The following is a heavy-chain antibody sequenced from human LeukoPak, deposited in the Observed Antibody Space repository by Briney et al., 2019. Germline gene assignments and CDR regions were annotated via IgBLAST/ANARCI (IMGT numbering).Heavy chain of an antibody. J-gene: IGHJ4*02. V-gene: IGHV3-48*01. CDR2: VSPSSTTI. CDR3: AREHTPYGSGCTAAY. Sequence: GSLRLSCAASGFTFSSYGLNWVRQAPGEGLEWVSYVSPSSTTIYYADSVKGRFTISRDNAKNSLYLQMNSLRAEDTAVYYCAREHTPYGSGCTAAYWGQGTLVTVSS. CDR1: GFTFSSYG. D-gene: IGHD6-19*01.